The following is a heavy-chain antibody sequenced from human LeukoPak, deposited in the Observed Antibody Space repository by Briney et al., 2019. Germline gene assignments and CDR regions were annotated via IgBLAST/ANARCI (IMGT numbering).Heavy chain of an antibody. CDR2: INHSGST. J-gene: IGHJ4*02. CDR1: GFTFGDYY. Sequence: PGGSLRLSCAASGFTFGDYYMSWIRQPPGKGLEWIGEINHSGSTNYNPSLKSRVTISVDTSKNQFSLKLSSVTAADTAVYYCARGVVPRTSSSWKNPNYFDYWGQGTLVTVSS. V-gene: IGHV4-34*01. CDR3: ARGVVPRTSSSWKNPNYFDY. D-gene: IGHD6-13*01.